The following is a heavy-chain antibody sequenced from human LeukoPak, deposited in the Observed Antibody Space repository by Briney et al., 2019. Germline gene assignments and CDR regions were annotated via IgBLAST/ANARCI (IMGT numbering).Heavy chain of an antibody. J-gene: IGHJ3*02. D-gene: IGHD1-26*01. CDR2: INPSGGST. CDR3: ARGWGSYLHAFDI. V-gene: IGHV1-46*01. CDR1: GYTFTGYY. Sequence: GASVKVSCKASGYTFTGYYMHWVRQAPGRGLEWMGWINPSGGSTSYAQKFQGRVTMTRDTSTSTVYMELSSLRSEDTAVYYCARGWGSYLHAFDIWGQGTMVTVSS.